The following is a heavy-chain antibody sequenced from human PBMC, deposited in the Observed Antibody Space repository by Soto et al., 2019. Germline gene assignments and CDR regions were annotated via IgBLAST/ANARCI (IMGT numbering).Heavy chain of an antibody. Sequence: QVQLVESGGGVVQPGRSLRLSCAASGFTFSRYTMHWVRQAPGKGLEWMAFISDDGNNKYYADSVKGQFTISRDNSKNTLYRQMNSLRTEDTAVYYCARDDGGGSDCDLGYWGQGTLVTVSS. CDR2: ISDDGNNK. V-gene: IGHV3-30-3*01. J-gene: IGHJ4*02. CDR1: GFTFSRYT. D-gene: IGHD3-10*01. CDR3: ARDDGGGSDCDLGY.